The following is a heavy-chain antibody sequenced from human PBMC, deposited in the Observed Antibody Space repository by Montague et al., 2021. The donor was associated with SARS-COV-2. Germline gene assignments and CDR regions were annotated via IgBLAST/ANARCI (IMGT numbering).Heavy chain of an antibody. CDR1: GGSFSGYY. CDR2: INHSGST. V-gene: IGHV4-34*01. Sequence: SETLSLTCAVYGGSFSGYYWTWIRQPPGKGLEWIGEINHSGSTNYNPSLKSRVTISVDTSKNQLSLKLRSVTAADTAVYYCARGQPPRITFGGIISYGLDVWGQGTTVTVSS. CDR3: ARGQPPRITFGGIISYGLDV. D-gene: IGHD3-16*02. J-gene: IGHJ6*02.